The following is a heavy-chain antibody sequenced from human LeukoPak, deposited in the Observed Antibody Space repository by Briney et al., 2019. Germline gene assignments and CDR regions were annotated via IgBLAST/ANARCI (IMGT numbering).Heavy chain of an antibody. CDR2: MNQDGNEK. CDR3: ARYLDILAGNQVLAY. CDR1: GFSFRTYF. V-gene: IGHV3-7*01. Sequence: GGSLRLSCAASGFSFRTYFMMWVRQAPGKGLEWVANMNQDGNEKNYADSVKGRFTISRDNAQSSLFLQMNSLRAEDTAVYFFARYLDILAGNQVLAYSGQGALVTVSS. J-gene: IGHJ4*02. D-gene: IGHD3-9*01.